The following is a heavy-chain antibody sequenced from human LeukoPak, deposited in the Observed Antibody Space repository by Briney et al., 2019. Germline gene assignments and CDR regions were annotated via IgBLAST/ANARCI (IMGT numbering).Heavy chain of an antibody. J-gene: IGHJ4*01. CDR2: LAADGSGT. Sequence: GXSLRLSCAASGFTFSEYPMHWVRHTPRMGLVWVSRLAADGSGTNYADSVRGRFTISRDNAKNTVYLQMSSLRAEDTALYYCARDGFTGPRTAYLDHWGQGTLVTVSS. V-gene: IGHV3-74*01. CDR1: GFTFSEYP. D-gene: IGHD2-8*02. CDR3: ARDGFTGPRTAYLDH.